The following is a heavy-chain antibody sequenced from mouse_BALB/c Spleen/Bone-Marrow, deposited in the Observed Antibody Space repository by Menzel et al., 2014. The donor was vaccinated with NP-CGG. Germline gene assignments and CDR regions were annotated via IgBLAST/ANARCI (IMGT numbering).Heavy chain of an antibody. CDR1: GFNIKDTY. Sequence: VQLQQSGAELVKPGASVKLSCTASGFNIKDTYMHWVNQRPEQGLEWIGRTDPANGNTKYDPKFQGKATITADTSSNTAYLQLSSLTSEDTAVYYCASYRYAWYFDVWGAGTTVTVSS. J-gene: IGHJ1*01. CDR2: TDPANGNT. V-gene: IGHV14-3*02. D-gene: IGHD2-14*01. CDR3: ASYRYAWYFDV.